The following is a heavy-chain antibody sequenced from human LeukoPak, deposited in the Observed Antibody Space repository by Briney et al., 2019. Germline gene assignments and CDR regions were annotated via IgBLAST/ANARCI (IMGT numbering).Heavy chain of an antibody. Sequence: SETLSLTCAVYGGSFSGYYWSWIRQPPGKGLEYIGYIYYSGSTNYNPSLKSRVTISVDTSKDQFSPNLTSVTAADTAVYYCARLKCISATCPSRYVMDVWGQGTTVTVSS. V-gene: IGHV4-34*01. CDR3: ARLKCISATCPSRYVMDV. CDR1: GGSFSGYY. J-gene: IGHJ6*02. D-gene: IGHD3-3*02. CDR2: IYYSGST.